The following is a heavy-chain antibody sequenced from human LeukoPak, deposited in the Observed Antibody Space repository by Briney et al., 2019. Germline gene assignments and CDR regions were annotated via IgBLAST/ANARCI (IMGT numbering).Heavy chain of an antibody. V-gene: IGHV1-3*01. CDR2: INAGNGNT. Sequence: GASVKVSCKASGYTFTSYAMHWVRQAPGQRLEWMGWINAGNGNTKYSQKFQGRVTITRDTSASTAYMELSSLRSEDTAVYYCARDREEYSSSRWFDPWGQGTLVTVSS. CDR3: ARDREEYSSSRWFDP. D-gene: IGHD6-6*01. CDR1: GYTFTSYA. J-gene: IGHJ5*02.